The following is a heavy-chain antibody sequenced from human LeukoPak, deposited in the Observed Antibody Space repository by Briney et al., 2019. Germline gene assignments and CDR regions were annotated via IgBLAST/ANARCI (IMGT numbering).Heavy chain of an antibody. V-gene: IGHV1-2*02. CDR3: ARGSYYCSGGSCYSNWFDP. CDR2: INPNSGGT. J-gene: IGHJ5*02. Sequence: ASVKVSCKASGYTFTGYYMHWVRQAPGQGLEWMGWINPNSGGTNYAQKFQGRVTMTRDTSISTAYMELSRLRSDDTAVYYCARGSYYCSGGSCYSNWFDPWGQGTLVTVSS. CDR1: GYTFTGYY. D-gene: IGHD2-15*01.